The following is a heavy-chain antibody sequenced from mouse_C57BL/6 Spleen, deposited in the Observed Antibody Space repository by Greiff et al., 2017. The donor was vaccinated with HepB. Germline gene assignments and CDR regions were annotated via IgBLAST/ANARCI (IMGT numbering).Heavy chain of an antibody. D-gene: IGHD1-1*01. J-gene: IGHJ3*01. CDR2: ISDGGSYT. V-gene: IGHV5-4*01. CDR1: GFTFSSYA. CDR3: ARDRVRWAY. Sequence: EVMLVESGGGLVKPGGSLKLSCAASGFTFSSYAMSWVRQTPEKRLEWVATISDGGSYTYYPDNVKGRFTISRDNAKNNLYLQMSHLKSEDTAMYYCARDRVRWAYWGQGTLVTVSA.